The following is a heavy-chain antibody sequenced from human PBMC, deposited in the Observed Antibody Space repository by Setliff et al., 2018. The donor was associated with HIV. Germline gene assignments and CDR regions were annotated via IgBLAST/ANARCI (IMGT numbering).Heavy chain of an antibody. D-gene: IGHD5-12*01. V-gene: IGHV4-38-2*01. CDR3: ARVVPREVAPGGFDI. J-gene: IGHJ3*02. CDR2: IYHSGTT. Sequence: SETLSLTCAVSGYSISSGHYWGWIRQPPGKGLEWIGSIYHSGTTYDNPSLKSRVTISVDTSKNQFSLKLTSVTAADTAVYFCARVVPREVAPGGFDIWGQGTMVTVSS. CDR1: GYSISSGHY.